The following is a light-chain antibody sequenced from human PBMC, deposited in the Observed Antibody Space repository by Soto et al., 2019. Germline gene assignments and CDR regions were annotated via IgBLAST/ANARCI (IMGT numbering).Light chain of an antibody. CDR1: QSVSSN. Sequence: EIVMTQSPATLSVSPGERATLSCRASQSVSSNLAWYQQKPGQAPRLLIYGASTRAPGIPARFSGSGSGTEFTLTISSLQAVDFAVYYCQQYNNWPRTFGQGTKVEIK. V-gene: IGKV3-15*01. CDR3: QQYNNWPRT. J-gene: IGKJ1*01. CDR2: GAS.